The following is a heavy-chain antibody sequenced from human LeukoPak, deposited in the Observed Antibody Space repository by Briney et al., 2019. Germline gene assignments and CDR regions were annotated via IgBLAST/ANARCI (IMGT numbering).Heavy chain of an antibody. J-gene: IGHJ5*02. V-gene: IGHV3-23*01. D-gene: IGHD1-14*01. CDR3: AKHDFNHWFDP. CDR2: ISGSSTST. CDR1: GFTFSKFA. Sequence: PGGSLRLSCAASGFTFSKFAISWVRQAPEKGLEWVSTISGSSTSTYYADSVKGRFTISRDNSKNTLYLQMNSLRAEDTAVYYCAKHDFNHWFDPGGQGTLVTVSS.